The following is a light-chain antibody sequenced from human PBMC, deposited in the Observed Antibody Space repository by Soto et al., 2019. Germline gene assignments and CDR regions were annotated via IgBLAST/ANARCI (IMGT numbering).Light chain of an antibody. CDR3: SSHAGSSQVV. J-gene: IGLJ2*01. CDR2: DVY. Sequence: QSALTQPASVSGSPGQSITISCTGTSSDVGRHDHVSWYQQHPGKAPKLMIYDVYNRPSGVSSRFSGSKSGNTASLTISGLQAGDEADYHCSSHAGSSQVVFGGGTKLTVL. CDR1: SSDVGRHDH. V-gene: IGLV2-14*03.